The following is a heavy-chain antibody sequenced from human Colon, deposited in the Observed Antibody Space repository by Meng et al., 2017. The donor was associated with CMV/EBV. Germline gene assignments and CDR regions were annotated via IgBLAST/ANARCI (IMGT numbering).Heavy chain of an antibody. V-gene: IGHV3-48*03. CDR2: INSRGSTT. J-gene: IGHJ6*02. CDR1: GFTFSDYE. Sequence: GGSLRLSCGASGFTFSDYEMNWVRQAPGKGLEWISYINSRGSTTSYADSVKGRFTVSRDNANSSLFLQLNSLRAEDTAVYYCARRIDFWSGYYSPGGLSNGMDVWGQGTTVTVSS. D-gene: IGHD3-3*01. CDR3: ARRIDFWSGYYSPGGLSNGMDV.